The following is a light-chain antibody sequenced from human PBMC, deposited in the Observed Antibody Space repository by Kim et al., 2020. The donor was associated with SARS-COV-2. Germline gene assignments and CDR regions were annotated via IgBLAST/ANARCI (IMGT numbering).Light chain of an antibody. J-gene: IGKJ1*01. CDR1: QSINDY. V-gene: IGKV1-5*03. Sequence: LSASVGDRVTMTCRASQSINDYVAWYQFKLGKAPRLLIYRESTLNSGVPSRFSGGGSETEFTLTISSLETDDFATYYCQQYMTWTFGHGTKVDIK. CDR2: RES. CDR3: QQYMTWT.